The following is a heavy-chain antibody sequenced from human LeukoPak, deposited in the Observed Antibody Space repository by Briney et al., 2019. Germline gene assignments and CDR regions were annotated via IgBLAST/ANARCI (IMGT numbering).Heavy chain of an antibody. CDR3: ARWAGFCSRNSCYNPFDY. CDR1: GGTFSSYT. D-gene: IGHD2-2*02. V-gene: IGHV1-69*05. CDR2: IIPIFGTS. Sequence: ASVKVSCKASGGTFSSYTVSWVRQAPGQGLEWMGGIIPIFGTSSYAQKFQGRVTITTDESTSTVYMDLSSLRSEDTAVYYCARWAGFCSRNSCYNPFDYWGQGTLVTVSS. J-gene: IGHJ4*02.